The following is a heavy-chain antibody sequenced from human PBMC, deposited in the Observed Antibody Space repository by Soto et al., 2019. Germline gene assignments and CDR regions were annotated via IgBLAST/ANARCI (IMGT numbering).Heavy chain of an antibody. J-gene: IGHJ4*02. V-gene: IGHV1-3*01. D-gene: IGHD2-2*01. CDR1: GYTFTNYA. Sequence: QVQLVQSGAEVKKPGASVKVSCKASGYTFTNYALHWVRQAPGQRLEWMGWINAGKGNTKYSQKFQGRVTITRDTSASTAYMELSSLTSEDTAAYYCARAGDDCSTTTCYVIDYWGQGTLVTVSS. CDR2: INAGKGNT. CDR3: ARAGDDCSTTTCYVIDY.